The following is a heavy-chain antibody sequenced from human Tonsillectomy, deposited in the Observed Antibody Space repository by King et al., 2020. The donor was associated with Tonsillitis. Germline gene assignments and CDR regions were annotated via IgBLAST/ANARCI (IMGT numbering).Heavy chain of an antibody. Sequence: VQLVESGGGVVQPGRPLRLSCAASGFTFSSYGMHWVRQAPGKGLEWVAVISYDGSNKYYADSVKGRFTISRDNSKNTLYLQMNSLRAEDTAVYYCAKDQENYYYYYGMDVWGQGTTVTVSS. CDR2: ISYDGSNK. CDR3: AKDQENYYYYYGMDV. CDR1: GFTFSSYG. J-gene: IGHJ6*02. V-gene: IGHV3-30*18.